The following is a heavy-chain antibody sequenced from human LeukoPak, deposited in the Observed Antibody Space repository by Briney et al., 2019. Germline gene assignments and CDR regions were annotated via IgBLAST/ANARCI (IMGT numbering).Heavy chain of an antibody. CDR1: GGSFSGYY. J-gene: IGHJ4*02. D-gene: IGHD6-6*01. V-gene: IGHV4-34*01. Sequence: SETLSLTCAVYGGSFSGYYWSWIRQPPGKGLEWIGEINHSGSTNYNPSLKSRVTISVDTSKNQFSLKLSSVTAADTAVYYCARDGIAARHFDYWGQGTLVTVSS. CDR3: ARDGIAARHFDY. CDR2: INHSGST.